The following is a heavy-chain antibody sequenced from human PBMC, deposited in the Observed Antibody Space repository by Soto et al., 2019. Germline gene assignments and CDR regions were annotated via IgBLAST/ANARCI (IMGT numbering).Heavy chain of an antibody. V-gene: IGHV1-3*01. CDR3: ARVSGYYLPDY. CDR2: INAGNGNT. D-gene: IGHD5-12*01. J-gene: IGHJ4*02. CDR1: GYTFTNYA. Sequence: EASVTVSCKDSGYTFTNYAMHWVRQAPGQRLEWMGWINAGNGNTKYSQKFQGRVTITRDTSASTAYMELSSLRSEDTAVYYCARVSGYYLPDYWGQGTLVTVSS.